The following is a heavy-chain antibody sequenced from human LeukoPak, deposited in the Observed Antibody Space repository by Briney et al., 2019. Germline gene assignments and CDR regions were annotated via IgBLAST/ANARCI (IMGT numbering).Heavy chain of an antibody. Sequence: SQTLSLTCTVSGGSISSGGYYWSWIRQPPGKGLEWIGYIYYSGSTNYNPSLKSRVTISVDTSKNQFSLKLSSVTAADTAVYYCARANYYDSSGYYYAYDYWGQGTLVTVSS. CDR1: GGSISSGGYY. CDR3: ARANYYDSSGYYYAYDY. CDR2: IYYSGST. V-gene: IGHV4-61*08. J-gene: IGHJ4*02. D-gene: IGHD3-22*01.